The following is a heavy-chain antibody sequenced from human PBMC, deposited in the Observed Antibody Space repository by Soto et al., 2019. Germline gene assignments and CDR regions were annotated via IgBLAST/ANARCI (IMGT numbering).Heavy chain of an antibody. CDR2: IYYTGIT. J-gene: IGHJ5*02. CDR3: AREERKGIISWFDP. Sequence: SETLSLTCTVSGGSISGVDYFWSWIRQSPGKGLEWIGYIYYTGITHLNPSLKSRLTMAVDTSKNEFSLKLTSVSAADTAVYFCAREERKGIISWFDPWGQGTPVTVSS. V-gene: IGHV4-30-4*01. CDR1: GGSISGVDYF. D-gene: IGHD2-21*01.